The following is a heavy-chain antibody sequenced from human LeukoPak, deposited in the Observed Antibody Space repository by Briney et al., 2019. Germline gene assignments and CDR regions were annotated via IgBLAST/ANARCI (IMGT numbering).Heavy chain of an antibody. Sequence: PGGSLRLSCAASGFTFSGSAMHWVRPASGKGLEWVGRIRSKANSYATAYAASVKGRLTISRDDSKNTAYLQMNSLKTEDAAVYYCTITYYYDSSGYSLGYWGQGTLVTVSS. CDR2: IRSKANSYAT. D-gene: IGHD3-22*01. J-gene: IGHJ4*02. V-gene: IGHV3-73*01. CDR1: GFTFSGSA. CDR3: TITYYYDSSGYSLGY.